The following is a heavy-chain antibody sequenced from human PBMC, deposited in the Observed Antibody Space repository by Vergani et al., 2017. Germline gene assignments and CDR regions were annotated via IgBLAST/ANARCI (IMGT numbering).Heavy chain of an antibody. J-gene: IGHJ6*02. CDR3: AREGLGTTVTLGHYGMDV. D-gene: IGHD4-11*01. CDR1: GYTFTSYA. V-gene: IGHV1-3*01. Sequence: QVQLVQSGAEVKKPGASVKVSCKASGYTFTSYAMHWVRQAPGQRLEWMGWINAGNGNTKYSQKFQGRVTMTRDTSTSTVYMELSSLRSEDTAVYYCAREGLGTTVTLGHYGMDVWGQGTTVTVSS. CDR2: INAGNGNT.